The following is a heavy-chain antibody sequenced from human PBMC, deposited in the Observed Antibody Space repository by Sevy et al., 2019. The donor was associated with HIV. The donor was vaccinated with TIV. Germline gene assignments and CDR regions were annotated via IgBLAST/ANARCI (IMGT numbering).Heavy chain of an antibody. D-gene: IGHD6-6*01. CDR2: ISYDGSNK. V-gene: IGHV3-30*18. Sequence: GGSLRLSCAASGFTFSSYGMHWVRQAPGKGLEWVAVISYDGSNKYYADSVKGRFTISRDNSKNTLYLQMNSLRAEDTAVYYCAKIWGSSSSNYYYYGMDVWGQRTTVTVSS. CDR1: GFTFSSYG. J-gene: IGHJ6*02. CDR3: AKIWGSSSSNYYYYGMDV.